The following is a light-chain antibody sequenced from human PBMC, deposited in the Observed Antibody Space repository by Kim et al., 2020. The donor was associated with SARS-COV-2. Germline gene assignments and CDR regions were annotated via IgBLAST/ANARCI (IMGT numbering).Light chain of an antibody. Sequence: VSPGQTASITCSGDKLGDKYACWYQQKPGQSPVLVIYQDSKRPSGIPERFSGYNSGNTATLTISGTQAMDEADYYCQAWDSSTPVVFGGGTKLTVL. CDR2: QDS. J-gene: IGLJ2*01. CDR3: QAWDSSTPVV. CDR1: KLGDKY. V-gene: IGLV3-1*01.